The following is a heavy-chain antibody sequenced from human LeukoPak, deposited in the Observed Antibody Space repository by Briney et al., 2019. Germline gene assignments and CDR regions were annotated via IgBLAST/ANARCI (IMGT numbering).Heavy chain of an antibody. CDR3: ARSFGSGSYSTFDI. CDR2: IYYSGST. J-gene: IGHJ3*02. CDR1: GGSISSYY. Sequence: PSETLSLTCTVSGGSISSYYWSWIRQPPGKGLEWIGYIYYSGSTNYNPSLKSRVTISVDTSKNQFSLELSSVTAADTAVYYCARSFGSGSYSTFDIWGQGTMVTVSS. V-gene: IGHV4-59*01. D-gene: IGHD3-10*01.